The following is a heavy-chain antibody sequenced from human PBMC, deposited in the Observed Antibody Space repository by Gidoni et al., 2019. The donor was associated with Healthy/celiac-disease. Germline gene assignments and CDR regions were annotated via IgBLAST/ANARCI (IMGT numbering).Heavy chain of an antibody. D-gene: IGHD3-3*01. CDR3: ARAPSILRVDDFDI. J-gene: IGHJ3*02. V-gene: IGHV1-2*02. CDR2: INPNSGGT. Sequence: VQLVQSGAEVRMPGASATVSCKVPGSHVTGNYMHWVRQAPGQVLAWMGWINPNSGGTNCAQKFQGRVTMTRDTSISTAYMELSRLRSDDTAVYYCARAPSILRVDDFDIWGQGTMVTVSS. CDR1: GSHVTGNY.